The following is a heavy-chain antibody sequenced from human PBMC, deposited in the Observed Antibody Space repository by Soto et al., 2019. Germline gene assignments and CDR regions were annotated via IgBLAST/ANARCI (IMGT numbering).Heavy chain of an antibody. CDR3: ARVACSGGSCYPGGYYYYYGMDV. CDR1: GGSFSGYY. Sequence: SETLSLTCAVYGGSFSGYYWSWIRQPPGKGLEWIGEINHSGSTNYNPSLKSRVTISVDTSKNQFSLKLSSVTAADTAVYYCARVACSGGSCYPGGYYYYYGMDVCGQGTTLTVSS. D-gene: IGHD2-15*01. V-gene: IGHV4-34*01. J-gene: IGHJ6*02. CDR2: INHSGST.